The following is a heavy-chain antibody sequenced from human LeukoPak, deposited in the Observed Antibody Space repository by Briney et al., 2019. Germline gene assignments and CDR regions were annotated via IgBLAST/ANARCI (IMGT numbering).Heavy chain of an antibody. J-gene: IGHJ4*02. CDR3: ARAVPDVVVVVAATGYYFDY. Sequence: GSLRLSCAASGFTFSSYAMSWVRQPPGKGLEWIGEINHSGSTNYNPSLKSRVTISVDTSKNQFSLKLSSVTAADTAVYYCARAVPDVVVVVAATGYYFDYWGQGTLVTVSS. D-gene: IGHD2-15*01. V-gene: IGHV4-34*01. CDR1: GFTFSSYA. CDR2: INHSGST.